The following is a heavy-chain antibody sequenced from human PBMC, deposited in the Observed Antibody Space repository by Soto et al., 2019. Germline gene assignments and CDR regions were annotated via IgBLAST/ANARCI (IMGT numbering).Heavy chain of an antibody. CDR1: GGSFSGYY. J-gene: IGHJ5*02. CDR3: ARGLGPRTWSGPCGTWFDP. V-gene: IGHV4-34*01. D-gene: IGHD3-3*01. Sequence: PSETLSLTCAVYGGSFSGYYWSWIRQPPGKGLEWIGEINHSGSTNYNPSLKSRVTISVDTSKNQFSLKLSSVTAADTAVYYCARGLGPRTWSGPCGTWFDPWGQGTLVTVSS. CDR2: INHSGST.